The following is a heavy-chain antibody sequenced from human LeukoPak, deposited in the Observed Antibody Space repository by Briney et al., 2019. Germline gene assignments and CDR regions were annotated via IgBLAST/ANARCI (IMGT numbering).Heavy chain of an antibody. V-gene: IGHV1-18*01. D-gene: IGHD3-16*01. Sequence: ASVKVSXKASGYTFTSYGISWVRQAPGQGLEWMGWISAYNGNTNYAQKLQGRVTMTTDTSTSTAYMELRSLRSDDTAVYYCARVIMRRVPYYFDYWGQGTLVTVSS. J-gene: IGHJ4*02. CDR1: GYTFTSYG. CDR2: ISAYNGNT. CDR3: ARVIMRRVPYYFDY.